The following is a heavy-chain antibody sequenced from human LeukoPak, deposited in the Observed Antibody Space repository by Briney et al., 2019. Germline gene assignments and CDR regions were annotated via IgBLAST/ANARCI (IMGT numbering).Heavy chain of an antibody. CDR2: IYDSGTT. D-gene: IGHD6-19*01. V-gene: IGHV3-53*01. Sequence: GGSLRLSCATSGFTVSSNYMSWVRQAPGKGLEWVSVIYDSGTTYYADSVKGRFLIFRDTSKNTVDLQMNSLRVEDTAVYYCAGRHSSGWYAYWGQGTLVTVSS. J-gene: IGHJ4*02. CDR3: AGRHSSGWYAY. CDR1: GFTVSSNY.